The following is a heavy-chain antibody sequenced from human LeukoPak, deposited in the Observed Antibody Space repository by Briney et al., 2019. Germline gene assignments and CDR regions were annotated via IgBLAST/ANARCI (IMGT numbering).Heavy chain of an antibody. D-gene: IGHD2-2*01. Sequence: GRSLRLSCAASGFTFSSYGMHWVRQAPGKGLEWVAVIWYDGSNKYYADSVKGRFTISRDNSKNTLYLQMNSLRAEDTAVYYCARDKRGGPAAAYYYYGMDVWGKGTTVTVSS. CDR1: GFTFSSYG. V-gene: IGHV3-33*01. CDR3: ARDKRGGPAAAYYYYGMDV. CDR2: IWYDGSNK. J-gene: IGHJ6*04.